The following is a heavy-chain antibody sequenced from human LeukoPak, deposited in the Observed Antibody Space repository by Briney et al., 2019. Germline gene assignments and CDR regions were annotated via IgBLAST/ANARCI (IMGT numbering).Heavy chain of an antibody. J-gene: IGHJ4*02. CDR1: GYTFTSCG. Sequence: ASVKVSCKASGYTFTSCGISWVRQAPGQGLEWMGWISAYNGNTNYAQKLQGRVTMTTDTSTSTAYMELRSLRSDDTAVYYCARASVVVPTAISDYWGQGTLVTVSS. D-gene: IGHD2-2*02. V-gene: IGHV1-18*01. CDR3: ARASVVVPTAISDY. CDR2: ISAYNGNT.